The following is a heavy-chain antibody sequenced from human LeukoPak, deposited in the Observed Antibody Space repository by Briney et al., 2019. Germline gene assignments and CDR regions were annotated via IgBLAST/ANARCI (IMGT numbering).Heavy chain of an antibody. J-gene: IGHJ5*02. V-gene: IGHV3-23*01. CDR3: AKDETWRSYGFNWFDP. Sequence: PGGSLRLSCAASGFTFSSYAMSWGRQAPGKGLEGGSAISGSGGSTYYADSVKGRFTISRDNSKNTLYLQMNRLRAEDTAVYSCAKDETWRSYGFNWFDPWGQGTLVTVSS. CDR2: ISGSGGST. D-gene: IGHD5-18*01. CDR1: GFTFSSYA.